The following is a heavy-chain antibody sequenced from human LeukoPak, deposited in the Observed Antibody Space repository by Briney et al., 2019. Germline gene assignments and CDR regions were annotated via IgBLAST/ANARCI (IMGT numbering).Heavy chain of an antibody. CDR2: SXWYN. Sequence: SXWYNDYAVSVKSRITINPDTSKNQFSLQLNSVTPEDTAVYYCARDSGSYSPPFFDYYYYMDVWGKGTTVTVSS. V-gene: IGHV6-1*01. J-gene: IGHJ6*03. D-gene: IGHD1-26*01. CDR3: ARDSGSYSPPFFDYYYYMDV.